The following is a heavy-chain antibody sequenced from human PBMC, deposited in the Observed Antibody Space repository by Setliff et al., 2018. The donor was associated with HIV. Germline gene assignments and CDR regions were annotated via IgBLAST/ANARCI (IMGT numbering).Heavy chain of an antibody. J-gene: IGHJ4*02. V-gene: IGHV4-59*11. CDR1: GDSINTHY. Sequence: PSETLSLTCTVSGDSINTHYWSWIRQPPGKGLEWIGYVSHTGNTNSNPSLKSRVTISVDTSKNEFSLRLRSVTAADTAIYYCARSAVGVGATFPWGRGTRGHRLL. CDR2: VSHTGNT. D-gene: IGHD1-26*01. CDR3: ARSAVGVGATFP.